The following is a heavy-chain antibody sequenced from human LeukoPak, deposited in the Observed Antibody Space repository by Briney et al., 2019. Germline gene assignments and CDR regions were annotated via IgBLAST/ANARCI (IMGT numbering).Heavy chain of an antibody. CDR3: ATYRQVLLPFES. V-gene: IGHV3-11*01. D-gene: IGHD2-8*02. Sequence: GGSLRLSCAASGFTFSDYYMSWIRQAPGKGLEWVSYISSSGSTIYYADSVKGRFTISRDDAQNSLYLQMNSLRAEDTAIYYCATYRQVLLPFESWGQGTLVTVSS. J-gene: IGHJ4*02. CDR1: GFTFSDYY. CDR2: ISSSGSTI.